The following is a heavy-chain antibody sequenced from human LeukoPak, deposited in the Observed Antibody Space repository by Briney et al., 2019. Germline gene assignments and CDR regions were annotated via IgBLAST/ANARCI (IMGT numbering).Heavy chain of an antibody. D-gene: IGHD6-6*01. CDR3: ARGSSSFTPPDY. V-gene: IGHV4-31*03. J-gene: IGHJ4*02. CDR2: IYYSGST. Sequence: SQTLSLTCTVSGGSISSGGYYWSWIRQHPGTGLEWIGYIYYSGSTYYNPSLKSRVTISVDTSKNQFSLKLSSVTAADTAVYYCARGSSSFTPPDYWGQGTLVTVSS. CDR1: GGSISSGGYY.